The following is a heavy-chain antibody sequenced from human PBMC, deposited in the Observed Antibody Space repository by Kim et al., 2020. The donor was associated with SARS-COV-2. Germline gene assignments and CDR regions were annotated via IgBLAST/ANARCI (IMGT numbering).Heavy chain of an antibody. CDR3: AKEPYYDFWSGYYFDY. V-gene: IGHV3-23*01. D-gene: IGHD3-3*01. J-gene: IGHJ4*02. Sequence: DAGKGRFTIPRDNSKNTLYLQMNSLRAEDTAVYYCAKEPYYDFWSGYYFDYWGQGTLVTVSS.